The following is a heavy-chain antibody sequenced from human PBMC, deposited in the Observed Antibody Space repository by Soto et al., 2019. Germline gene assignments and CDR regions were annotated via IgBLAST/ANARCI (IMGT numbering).Heavy chain of an antibody. CDR2: ISYDGSNK. V-gene: IGHV3-30-3*01. Sequence: GGSLRLSCAASGFTFSSYAMHWVRQAPGKGLEWVAVISYDGSNKYYADSVKGRFTISRDNSKNTLYLQMNRLRAEHTAVYYCARDNFPRIAAAGTCDYWGQGTLVTVSS. D-gene: IGHD6-13*01. CDR1: GFTFSSYA. CDR3: ARDNFPRIAAAGTCDY. J-gene: IGHJ4*02.